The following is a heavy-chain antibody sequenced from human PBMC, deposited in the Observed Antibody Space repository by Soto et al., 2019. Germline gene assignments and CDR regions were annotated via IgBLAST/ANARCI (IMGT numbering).Heavy chain of an antibody. CDR1: GFSLSTSGVG. V-gene: IGHV2-5*02. CDR3: ANGRRGSYFDY. CDR2: IYWDDDK. D-gene: IGHD2-15*01. J-gene: IGHJ4*02. Sequence: QITLKESGPTLVKPTQTLTLTCTFSGFSLSTSGVGVGWISQPPGKALEWLARIYWDDDKRYSPSLKSRLTITKDTSKNQVVLTMTNMDPVDTATYYCANGRRGSYFDYWGQGTLVTVSS.